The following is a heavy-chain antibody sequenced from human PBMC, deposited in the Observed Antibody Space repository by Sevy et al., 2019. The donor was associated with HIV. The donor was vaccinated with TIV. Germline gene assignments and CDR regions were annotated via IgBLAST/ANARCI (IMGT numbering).Heavy chain of an antibody. CDR3: ARDGNGLFDY. D-gene: IGHD2-8*01. CDR2: ISSSSSTI. CDR1: GFTFSSYN. Sequence: GGSLRLSCAASGFTFSSYNMNWVRQAPGKGLEWVSYISSSSSTIYYVDSVKGRFTISRDNAKNSLYLQMNSLRAEDTAVYYCARDGNGLFDYWGQGTLVTVSS. V-gene: IGHV3-48*01. J-gene: IGHJ4*02.